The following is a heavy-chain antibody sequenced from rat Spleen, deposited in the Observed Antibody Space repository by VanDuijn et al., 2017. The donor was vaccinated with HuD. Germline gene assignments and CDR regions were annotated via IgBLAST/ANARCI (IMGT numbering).Heavy chain of an antibody. V-gene: IGHV5-29*01. CDR3: ATDHQGLDY. J-gene: IGHJ2*01. Sequence: EVQLVESDGGLVQPGRSLKLSCAASGFTFSDYYMAWVRQAPTKGLEWVATISYDGSSTYYRDSVKGRFTISRDNAKSTLYLQMDSLRSEDTATYYCATDHQGLDYWGQGVMVTVSS. CDR2: ISYDGSST. CDR1: GFTFSDYY.